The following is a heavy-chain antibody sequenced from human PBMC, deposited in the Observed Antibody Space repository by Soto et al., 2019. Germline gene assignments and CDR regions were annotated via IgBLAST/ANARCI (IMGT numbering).Heavy chain of an antibody. CDR2: VQYGGST. CDR1: GASVNNRNYH. D-gene: IGHD3-10*01. Sequence: QVQLQESGPGLVKPSETLSLTCTVSGASVNNRNYHWSWIRQPPGRGLEWIGQVQYGGSTEFASSSLTSGLTLSIDASKKQFSLKVSSVTAADTAIYYCAGLLQGGGGDGHWGQGTLVTVSS. V-gene: IGHV4-61*01. J-gene: IGHJ4*02. CDR3: AGLLQGGGGDGH.